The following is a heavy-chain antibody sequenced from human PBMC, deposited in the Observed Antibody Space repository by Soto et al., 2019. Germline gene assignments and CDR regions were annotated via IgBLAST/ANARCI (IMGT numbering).Heavy chain of an antibody. V-gene: IGHV4-39*01. D-gene: IGHD3-9*01. CDR1: GGSISGYY. Sequence: QLQLQESGPGLVKPSETLSLTCAVSGGSISGYYWTWIRQPPGKGLEWVGSLFYGGTIDYTASLKSRLTISVDTSKTPFSLKLRSVTDADTAVYYCVRHRGLATVYWGKGTLVTAYS. CDR2: LFYGGTI. CDR3: VRHRGLATVY. J-gene: IGHJ4*02.